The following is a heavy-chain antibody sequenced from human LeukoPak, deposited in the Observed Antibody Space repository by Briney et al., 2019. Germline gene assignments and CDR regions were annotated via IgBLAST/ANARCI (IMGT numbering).Heavy chain of an antibody. J-gene: IGHJ4*02. CDR3: AKGGYSYGYLFDY. CDR2: ISSDGSNK. Sequence: GGSLRLSCAASGFTFSSYAMHWVRQAPGKGLEWVTFISSDGSNKYYADPVKGRFTISRDNSKNTLYLQMNSLRAEDTAVYYCAKGGYSYGYLFDYWGQGTLVTVSS. CDR1: GFTFSSYA. D-gene: IGHD5-18*01. V-gene: IGHV3-30-3*01.